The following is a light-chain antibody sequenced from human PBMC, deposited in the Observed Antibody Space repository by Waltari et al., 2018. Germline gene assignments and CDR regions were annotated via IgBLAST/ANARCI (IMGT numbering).Light chain of an antibody. J-gene: IGKJ4*01. CDR3: QQYDSSPLT. V-gene: IGKV3-20*01. CDR2: GAS. CDR1: QTVRTTY. Sequence: ELVLTQSPGTLSLSPGERATLFCSASQTVRTTYLAWYQQKPGQAPTLLIYGASSRATGIPDRFSGSGSGTDFSLTISSLEPEDFAVYYCQQYDSSPLTFGGGTKVEIK.